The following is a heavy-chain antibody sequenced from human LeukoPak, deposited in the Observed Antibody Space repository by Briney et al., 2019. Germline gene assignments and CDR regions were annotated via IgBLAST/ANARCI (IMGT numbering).Heavy chain of an antibody. CDR3: AKDSGDYSNYDYYYYYMDV. CDR1: GFTFSSYG. D-gene: IGHD4-11*01. Sequence: PGGSLRLSCAPSGFTFSSYGMHWVRQAPGKGLEWVAFIRYDGSNKYYADSGKGRFTISRDNSKNTLYLQMNSLRAEDTAVYYCAKDSGDYSNYDYYYYYMDVWGKGTTVTVSS. CDR2: IRYDGSNK. V-gene: IGHV3-30*02. J-gene: IGHJ6*03.